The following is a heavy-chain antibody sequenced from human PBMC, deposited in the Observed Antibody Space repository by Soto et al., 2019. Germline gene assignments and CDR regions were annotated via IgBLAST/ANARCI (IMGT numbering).Heavy chain of an antibody. D-gene: IGHD3-10*01. Sequence: PSETLSLTCTVSGGSITNYYWSWIRQPPGKGLEWIGYIYYSGRTNYNPSFKSRVTISIDTSKNQFSLRLSSVTVADTAVYYCARPIDNASGFQFDPWGQGTLVTVS. V-gene: IGHV4-59*08. CDR3: ARPIDNASGFQFDP. CDR2: IYYSGRT. CDR1: GGSITNYY. J-gene: IGHJ5*02.